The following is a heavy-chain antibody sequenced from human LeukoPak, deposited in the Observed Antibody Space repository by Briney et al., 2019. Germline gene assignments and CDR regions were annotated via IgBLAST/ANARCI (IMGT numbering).Heavy chain of an antibody. V-gene: IGHV3-53*01. CDR2: IYGGDTT. CDR1: GFTVSSHY. D-gene: IGHD6-19*01. CDR3: AKMSYGVAGKPFVDY. J-gene: IGHJ4*02. Sequence: GGSLRLSCAASGFTVSSHYMTWVRQAPGKRPEWVSVIYGGDTTYYADSVKGRFTISRDSSKNILYLQMNSLRAEDTAVYYCAKMSYGVAGKPFVDYWGQGTLVTVSS.